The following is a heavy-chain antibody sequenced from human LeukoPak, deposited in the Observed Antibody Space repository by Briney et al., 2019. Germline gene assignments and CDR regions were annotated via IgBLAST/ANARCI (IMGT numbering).Heavy chain of an antibody. J-gene: IGHJ6*03. CDR3: AREYSSSFYYMDV. CDR1: GFTFSSYS. Sequence: GGSLRLSCAASGFTFSSYSMNWVRQAPGKGLEWVSSISSSSYIYYADSVKSRFTISRDNAKNSLYLQMNSLRAEDTAVYYCAREYSSSFYYMDVWGKGTTVTVSS. D-gene: IGHD6-13*01. V-gene: IGHV3-21*01. CDR2: ISSSSYI.